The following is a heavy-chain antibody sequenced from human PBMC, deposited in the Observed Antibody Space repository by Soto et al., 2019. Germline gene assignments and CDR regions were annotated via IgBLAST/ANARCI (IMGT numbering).Heavy chain of an antibody. V-gene: IGHV4-39*01. CDR2: IYYSGST. CDR1: GGSISSSSYY. D-gene: IGHD4-4*01. CDR3: ARHDYSNRYYYYYMDV. J-gene: IGHJ6*03. Sequence: SETLSLTCTVSGGSISSSSYYWGWIRQPPGKGLEWIGSIYYSGSTYYNPSLKSRVTISVDTSKNQFSLKLSSVTAADTAVYYCARHDYSNRYYYYYMDVSGKGTTVTV.